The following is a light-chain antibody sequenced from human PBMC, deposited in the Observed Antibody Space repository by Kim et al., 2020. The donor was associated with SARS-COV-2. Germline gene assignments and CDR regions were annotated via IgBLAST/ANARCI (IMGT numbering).Light chain of an antibody. CDR2: EAS. CDR3: QQYDGSSWGIT. Sequence: DIQMTQSPSTLYASVGDRVTITCRASQSISRWLAWYQQKAGKAPKLLIYEASSLESGVSSRFSGSGSGTEFTLTISSLQPDDFATYYCQQYDGSSWGITFGQGTRLEIK. J-gene: IGKJ5*01. V-gene: IGKV1-5*03. CDR1: QSISRW.